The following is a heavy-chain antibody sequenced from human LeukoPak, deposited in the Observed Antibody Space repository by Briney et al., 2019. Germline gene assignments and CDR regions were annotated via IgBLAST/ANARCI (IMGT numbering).Heavy chain of an antibody. J-gene: IGHJ6*02. CDR1: GGTFSSYT. V-gene: IGHV1-69*02. D-gene: IGHD2-2*01. CDR2: VIPILGIA. CDR3: TYCSSTSCYSYYGMDV. Sequence: SVKVSCKASGGTFSSYTISWVRQAPGQGLEWMGRVIPILGIANYAQKFQGRVTITADKSTSTAYMELSSLRSEDTAVYYCTYCSSTSCYSYYGMDVWGQGTTVTVSS.